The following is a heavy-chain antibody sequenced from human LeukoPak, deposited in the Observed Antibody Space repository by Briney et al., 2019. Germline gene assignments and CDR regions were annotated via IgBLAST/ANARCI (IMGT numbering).Heavy chain of an antibody. J-gene: IGHJ4*02. Sequence: ALVKVSCKVSGYSLRELNMHWLRQAPGKGPEWMGGFNPEEGETIYAQKFQGRVTMTEDTSTDTAYMELSSLTSEDTAVYYCARDRGVPAVFDYWGQGTLITVSS. CDR3: ARDRGVPAVFDY. V-gene: IGHV1-24*01. CDR1: GYSLRELN. CDR2: FNPEEGET. D-gene: IGHD3-10*01.